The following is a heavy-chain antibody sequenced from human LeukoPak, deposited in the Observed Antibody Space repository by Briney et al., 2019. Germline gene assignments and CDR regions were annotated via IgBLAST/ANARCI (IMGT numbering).Heavy chain of an antibody. CDR2: ITSSSSYI. Sequence: GGSLRLSCAASGFTFSLYSITWVRQAPGKGLEWVSSITSSSSYIYYADSLKGRFTISRDNAKNSLYLQMNSLRAEDTAVYYCAELGITMIGGVWGKGTTVTISS. D-gene: IGHD3-10*02. V-gene: IGHV3-21*01. J-gene: IGHJ6*04. CDR3: AELGITMIGGV. CDR1: GFTFSLYS.